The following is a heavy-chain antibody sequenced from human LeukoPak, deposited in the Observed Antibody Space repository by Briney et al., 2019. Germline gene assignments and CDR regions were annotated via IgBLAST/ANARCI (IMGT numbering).Heavy chain of an antibody. J-gene: IGHJ4*02. V-gene: IGHV3-53*01. D-gene: IGHD5-18*01. Sequence: PGGSLRLSCAASGFTVSSNYMSWVRQAPGKGLEWVSVIYSGGSTYYADSVKGRFTISRDNSKNTLYLQMNSLRAEDTAVYYCARESGYSYGHFDYWGREPWSPSPQ. CDR1: GFTVSSNY. CDR3: ARESGYSYGHFDY. CDR2: IYSGGST.